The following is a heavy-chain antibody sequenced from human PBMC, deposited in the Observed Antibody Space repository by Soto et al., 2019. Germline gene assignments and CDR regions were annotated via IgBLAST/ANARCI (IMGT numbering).Heavy chain of an antibody. D-gene: IGHD6-13*01. CDR2: ISSSSSYI. Sequence: GGSLRLSCGASGFTFSSYSMNWVRQAPGKGLEWVSSISSSSSYIYYADSVKGRFTISRDNAKNSLYLQMNSLRAEDTAVYYCARDYSSSWPSAFDYWGQGTLVTVSS. V-gene: IGHV3-21*01. CDR1: GFTFSSYS. J-gene: IGHJ4*02. CDR3: ARDYSSSWPSAFDY.